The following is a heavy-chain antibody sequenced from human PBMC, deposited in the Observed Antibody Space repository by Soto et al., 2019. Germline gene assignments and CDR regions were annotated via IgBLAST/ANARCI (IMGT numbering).Heavy chain of an antibody. V-gene: IGHV3-9*01. CDR3: AKSPNYGDSISYFDY. CDR2: ISWNSDSI. CDR1: GFTFDDYA. D-gene: IGHD4-17*01. Sequence: EVQLVESGGGLVQPGRSLRLSCVASGFTFDDYAMHWVRQAPGKGLEWVSGISWNSDSIGYADSVKGRFTISRDNAKKSLYRQMNSLRAEDTALYYCAKSPNYGDSISYFDYWGQGTLVTVSS. J-gene: IGHJ4*02.